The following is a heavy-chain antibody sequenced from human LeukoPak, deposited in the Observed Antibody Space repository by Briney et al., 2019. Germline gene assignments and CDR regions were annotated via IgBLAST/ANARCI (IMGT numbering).Heavy chain of an antibody. CDR1: GYIFSTYA. J-gene: IGHJ5*02. Sequence: ASVKVSCKASGYIFSTYAMHWVRQAPGQRLEWMGWINAGNGYTKYSQEFQGRVTITRNTSISTAYMELSSLRSEDTAVYYCARGPPDQTLEAWGQGTLVTVSS. CDR2: INAGNGYT. V-gene: IGHV1-3*03. CDR3: ARGPPDQTLEA.